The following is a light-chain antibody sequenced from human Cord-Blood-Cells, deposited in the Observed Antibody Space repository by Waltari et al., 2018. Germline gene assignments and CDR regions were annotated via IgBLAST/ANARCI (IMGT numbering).Light chain of an antibody. CDR3: QQYYSTPFT. V-gene: IGKV4-1*01. CDR1: QRVLYSSNNKNY. J-gene: IGKJ3*01. CDR2: WAS. Sequence: DIVMTQSPDSLAVSLGERDTINCKSSQRVLYSSNNKNYLAWYQQKPGPPPKLLRYWASTRESGVPDRFSGSGSGTDFTLTISSLQAEDVAVYYCQQYYSTPFTFGPGTKVDIK.